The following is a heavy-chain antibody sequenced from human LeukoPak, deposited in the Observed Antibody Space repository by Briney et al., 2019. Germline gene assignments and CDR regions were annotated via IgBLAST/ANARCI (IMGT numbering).Heavy chain of an antibody. V-gene: IGHV4-39*01. CDR2: VFYSGTT. J-gene: IGHJ6*02. CDR1: GDSISSTSYY. Sequence: PSETLSLTCTVSGDSISSTSYYWAWIRQPPGKGLEWIGSVFYSGTTYYNPSLKSRVTISVDTSRNQFSLNLSSVTAADTAVYYCARHTYYYDSSGYYYYYYGMDVWGQGTTVTVSS. CDR3: ARHTYYYDSSGYYYYYYGMDV. D-gene: IGHD3-22*01.